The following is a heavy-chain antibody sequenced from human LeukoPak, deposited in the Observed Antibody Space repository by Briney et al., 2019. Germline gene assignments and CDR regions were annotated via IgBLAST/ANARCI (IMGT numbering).Heavy chain of an antibody. V-gene: IGHV4-30-4*08. CDR3: ARGQDCSSTSCYFDY. CDR1: GGSISSGDYY. Sequence: PSQTLSLTCTVSGGSISSGDYYLSWIRQPPGKGLEWIGYIYYSGSTYYNPSLKSRVTISVDTSKNQFSLKLSSVTAADTAVYYCARGQDCSSTSCYFDYWGQGTLVTVSS. J-gene: IGHJ4*02. CDR2: IYYSGST. D-gene: IGHD2-2*01.